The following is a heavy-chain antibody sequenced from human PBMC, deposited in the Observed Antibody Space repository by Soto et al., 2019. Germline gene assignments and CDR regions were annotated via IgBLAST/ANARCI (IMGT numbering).Heavy chain of an antibody. Sequence: EVQLVESGGGLVQPGGSLRLSCAASGFIFSDYWMHWVRRAPGKGLVWVARINSDGSTTSYADSVKDRFTISRDNAKNTLYLQMNSLRAEDTAVYLCARVRVHEWQFDHWGQGTPVTVSS. CDR2: INSDGSTT. V-gene: IGHV3-74*01. CDR1: GFIFSDYW. J-gene: IGHJ4*02. D-gene: IGHD3-3*01. CDR3: ARVRVHEWQFDH.